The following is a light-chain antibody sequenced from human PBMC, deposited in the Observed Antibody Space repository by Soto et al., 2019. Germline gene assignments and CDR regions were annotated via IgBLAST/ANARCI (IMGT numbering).Light chain of an antibody. CDR1: QSVGTS. J-gene: IGKJ4*01. V-gene: IGKV3-20*01. CDR2: AAS. CDR3: QQFSSYPLT. Sequence: LSPGERATLSCRASQSVGTSLAWYQQKPGQAPRLLIYAASSRATGIPDRFSGGGSGTDFTLTISRLEPEDFAVYYCQQFSSYPLTFRGGTKGDIK.